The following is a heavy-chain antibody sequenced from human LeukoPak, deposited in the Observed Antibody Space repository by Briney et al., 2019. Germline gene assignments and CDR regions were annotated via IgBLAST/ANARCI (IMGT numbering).Heavy chain of an antibody. CDR1: GGSISSYY. CDR2: IYYSGST. J-gene: IGHJ6*02. CDR3: ARHSSGYYYYGMDV. V-gene: IGHV4-59*08. D-gene: IGHD6-19*01. Sequence: SETLSLTCTVSGGSISSYYWSWIRQPPGKGLEWIGYIYYSGSTNYNASLKSRVTISVDTSKNQFSLKLSSVTAADTAVYYCARHSSGYYYYGMDVWAKGPRSPSP.